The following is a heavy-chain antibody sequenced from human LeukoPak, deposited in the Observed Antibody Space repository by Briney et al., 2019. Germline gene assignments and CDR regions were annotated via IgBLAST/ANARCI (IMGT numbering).Heavy chain of an antibody. J-gene: IGHJ4*02. Sequence: SETLSLTCAVYGGSFSGYYWSWIRQPPGKGLEWIGEINHSGSTNYNPSLKSRVTISVDTSKNQFSLKLSSVTAADTAVYYCARDRLGAQDYWGQGTLVTVSS. CDR2: INHSGST. V-gene: IGHV4-34*01. CDR1: GGSFSGYY. CDR3: ARDRLGAQDY. D-gene: IGHD1-26*01.